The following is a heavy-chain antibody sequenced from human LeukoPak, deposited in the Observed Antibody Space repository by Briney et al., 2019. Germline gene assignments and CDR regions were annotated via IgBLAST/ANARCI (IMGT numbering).Heavy chain of an antibody. Sequence: PGGSLRLSCAASGFTFSSYSMNWVRQAPGKGLEWVSYISSSSSTIYYADSVKGRFTISRDNAKNSLYLQMNSLIAEDTAVYYCARDQDILTGEYFDYWGQGTLVTVSS. CDR1: GFTFSSYS. D-gene: IGHD3-9*01. J-gene: IGHJ4*02. CDR2: ISSSSSTI. CDR3: ARDQDILTGEYFDY. V-gene: IGHV3-48*01.